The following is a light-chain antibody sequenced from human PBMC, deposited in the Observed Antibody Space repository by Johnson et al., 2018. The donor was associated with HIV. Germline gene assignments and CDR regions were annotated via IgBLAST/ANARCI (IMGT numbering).Light chain of an antibody. CDR1: SSNIGKNY. CDR2: ENN. CDR3: GTWDSSLSANYG. J-gene: IGLJ1*01. V-gene: IGLV1-51*02. Sequence: QSILTQPPSVSAAPGQKVTISCSGNSSNIGKNYVSWYQHLPGTAPKLVIHENNKRPSGIPDRFSGSKSGTSATLAITGLQTGDEADYYCGTWDSSLSANYGFGTGTKVTVL.